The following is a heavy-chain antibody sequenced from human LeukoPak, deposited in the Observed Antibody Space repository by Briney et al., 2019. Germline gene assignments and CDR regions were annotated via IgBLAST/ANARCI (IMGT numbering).Heavy chain of an antibody. D-gene: IGHD3-22*01. CDR3: ARQSRITMIVSGNWFDP. CDR1: GYTFTGYY. J-gene: IGHJ5*02. Sequence: ASVKVSCKASGYTFTGYYMHWVRQAPGQGLEWMGWINPNSGGTNYAQKFQGRVTMTRDTSISTAYMELSRLRSDDTAVYYCARQSRITMIVSGNWFDPWGQGTLVTVSS. V-gene: IGHV1-2*02. CDR2: INPNSGGT.